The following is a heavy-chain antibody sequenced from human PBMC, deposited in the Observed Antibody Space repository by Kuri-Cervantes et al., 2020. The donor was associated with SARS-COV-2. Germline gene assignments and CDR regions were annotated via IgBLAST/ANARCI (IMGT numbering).Heavy chain of an antibody. CDR1: GFTFSSYD. Sequence: GESLKISCAASGFTFSSYDIHWVRQATGKGLEWVSGIGVVGDPYYPGSVKGRFTISRENAKNSLYLQMNSLRAGDTAVYYCARESAQGTFGGVIVIIDYWGQGTLVTVSS. V-gene: IGHV3-13*05. CDR3: ARESAQGTFGGVIVIIDY. CDR2: IGVVGDP. D-gene: IGHD3-16*02. J-gene: IGHJ4*02.